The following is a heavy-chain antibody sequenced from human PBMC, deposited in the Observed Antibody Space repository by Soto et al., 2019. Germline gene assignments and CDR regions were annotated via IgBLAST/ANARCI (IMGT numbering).Heavy chain of an antibody. J-gene: IGHJ4*02. V-gene: IGHV1-69*13. CDR1: GVTFSSYS. CDR3: ARDHLGRIDC. Sequence: GASVKVSSKASGVTFSSYSISWVRQAPGQGLEWMGGIIPIFGTANYAQKFQGRVTITADESTSTAYMELSSLRSEDTAVYYCARDHLGRIDCWGQGTLVTVSS. CDR2: IIPIFGTA.